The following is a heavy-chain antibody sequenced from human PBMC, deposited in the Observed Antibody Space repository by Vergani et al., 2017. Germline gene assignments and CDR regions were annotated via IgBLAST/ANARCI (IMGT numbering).Heavy chain of an antibody. CDR3: ARGSITMVRGVSGYKWFDP. J-gene: IGHJ5*02. CDR2: INHSGST. D-gene: IGHD3-10*01. Sequence: QVQLQQWGAGLLKPSETLSLTCAVYGRSFRGYYCSWIRQPPGNGLEWIGQINHSGSTNYTSSLKSRLTISVDTSKNQFSLKLRSVTAADTAVYYCARGSITMVRGVSGYKWFDPWDQGTLVTVSS. CDR1: GRSFRGYY. V-gene: IGHV4-34*01.